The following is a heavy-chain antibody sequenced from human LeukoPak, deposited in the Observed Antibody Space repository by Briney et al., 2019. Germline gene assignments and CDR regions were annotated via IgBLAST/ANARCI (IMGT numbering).Heavy chain of an antibody. V-gene: IGHV4-31*03. CDR2: IYYSGST. CDR1: GDSISSGGNY. J-gene: IGHJ4*02. D-gene: IGHD5-12*01. Sequence: PSQTLSLTCTVSGDSISSGGNYWSWLRQHPGKGLEWIRYIYYSGSTYYNPSLKSRLTISVDTSKNQFSLKLSSVTAADTAVYYCARWGNSGYASGYFDYWGQGTLVTVSS. CDR3: ARWGNSGYASGYFDY.